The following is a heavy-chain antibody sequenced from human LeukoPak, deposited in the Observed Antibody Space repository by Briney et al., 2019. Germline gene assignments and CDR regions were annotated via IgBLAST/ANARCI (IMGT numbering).Heavy chain of an antibody. D-gene: IGHD2-15*01. CDR3: ARRRSCSGGSCYEDFDY. V-gene: IGHV5-51*01. CDR2: IYPGDFDI. CDR1: GYSFTSYW. J-gene: IGHJ4*02. Sequence: GESLKISCKGSGYSFTSYWDGWVRQMPGKGLEWMGIIYPGDFDIRYSPSFRGQVTISADKSISTAYLQWNSLKASDTAMYYCARRRSCSGGSCYEDFDYWGQGTLVTVSS.